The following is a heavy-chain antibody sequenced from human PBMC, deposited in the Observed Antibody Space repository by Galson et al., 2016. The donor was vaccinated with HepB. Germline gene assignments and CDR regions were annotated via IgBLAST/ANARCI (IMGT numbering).Heavy chain of an antibody. CDR1: GGSFSGYY. J-gene: IGHJ6*04. CDR3: ARGRIITSGGVTVTHLYSYFGMDG. CDR2: INHRGST. Sequence: SETLSLTSAVYGGSFSGYYWSWIRQPPGKGLEWIGEINHRGSTNYNPSLKSRVTISVDTSKNQFSLKVNSMTAADTAVYYCARGRIITSGGVTVTHLYSYFGMDGWGKGTTVTVS. V-gene: IGHV4-34*01. D-gene: IGHD3-16*02.